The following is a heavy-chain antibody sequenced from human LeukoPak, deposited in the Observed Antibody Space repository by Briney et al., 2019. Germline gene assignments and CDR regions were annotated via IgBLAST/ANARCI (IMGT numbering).Heavy chain of an antibody. D-gene: IGHD3-22*01. Sequence: PGGSVRLSCAASGFTFSSFRMNWVRQAPGKGLEWLSYITGRSTALFYADSVKGRFSISRENDMDSLYLQMSSLRVEGTAVYYCAGGWDYFDTTGNYYDLDYWGQGTLVTVSS. CDR1: GFTFSSFR. CDR2: ITGRSTAL. V-gene: IGHV3-48*01. J-gene: IGHJ4*02. CDR3: AGGWDYFDTTGNYYDLDY.